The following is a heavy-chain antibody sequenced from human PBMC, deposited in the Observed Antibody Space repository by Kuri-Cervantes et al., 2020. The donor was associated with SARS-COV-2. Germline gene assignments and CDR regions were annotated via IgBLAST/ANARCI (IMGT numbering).Heavy chain of an antibody. CDR2: INPGNGNT. CDR3: ARTSAFYYDSSGYFYASATFQQ. Sequence: ASVKVSCKASGYSFIMYPMHWVRQAPGQSLEWMGWINPGNGNTKYSQKFQDRVTITRDTSASTAYVELSSLRSEDTAVYYCARTSAFYYDSSGYFYASATFQQWGEGPVVTVSS. V-gene: IGHV1-3*01. D-gene: IGHD3-22*01. J-gene: IGHJ1*01. CDR1: GYSFIMYP.